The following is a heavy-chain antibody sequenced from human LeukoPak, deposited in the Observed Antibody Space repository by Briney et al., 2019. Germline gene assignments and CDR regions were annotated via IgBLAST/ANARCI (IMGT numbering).Heavy chain of an antibody. V-gene: IGHV4-34*01. Sequence: SETLSLTCAVYGGSFSGYYWSWIRQPPGKGLEWIGEINHSGSTNYNPSLKSRVTISVDTSKNQFSLKLSSATAADTAVYYCARGEHAFNTAMDRTPFDYWGQGTLVTVSS. J-gene: IGHJ4*02. CDR3: ARGEHAFNTAMDRTPFDY. CDR1: GGSFSGYY. D-gene: IGHD5-18*01. CDR2: INHSGST.